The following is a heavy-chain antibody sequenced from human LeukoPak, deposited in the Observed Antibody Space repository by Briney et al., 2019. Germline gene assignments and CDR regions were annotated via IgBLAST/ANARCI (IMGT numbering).Heavy chain of an antibody. D-gene: IGHD5-12*01. CDR1: GDSVSSNSVA. CDR3: ARVGGSYSYGMDV. V-gene: IGHV6-1*01. Sequence: KPSQTLSLTCAISGDSVSSNSVAWSWIRQSPSRGLEWLGRTFYRSKWYIDYAESVKSRISINPDTSKNQFSLQLNSVTPEDTAVYYCARVGGSYSYGMDVWGQGTLVTVSS. CDR2: TFYRSKWYI. J-gene: IGHJ6*02.